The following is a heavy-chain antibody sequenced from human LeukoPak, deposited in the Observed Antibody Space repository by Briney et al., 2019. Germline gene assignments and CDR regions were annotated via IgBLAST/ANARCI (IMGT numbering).Heavy chain of an antibody. CDR2: IKEDESAK. CDR3: ARAVDVADY. J-gene: IGHJ4*02. CDR1: GVIFTDHW. V-gene: IGHV3-7*01. D-gene: IGHD3-16*01. Sequence: PGGSLRLSCVASGVIFTDHWMSWVRQAPGKGLDWVANIKEDESAKFYADSVRGRFTISRDNAKNSVYLEMNNLRVEDTAVYYCARAVDVADYWGRGTLVTVSS.